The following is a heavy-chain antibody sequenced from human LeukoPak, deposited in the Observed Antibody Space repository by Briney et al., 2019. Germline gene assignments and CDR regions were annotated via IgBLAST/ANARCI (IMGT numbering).Heavy chain of an antibody. CDR3: AKSSSGGWYLLGDAFDI. Sequence: PGGSLRLSCAASGFTFSSHGIHWVRQAPGKGLEWVAVIKYAGSDKYYADSVKGRFTISRDNSKNTLYLQMNSLRAEDTAVYYCAKSSSGGWYLLGDAFDIWGQGTMVTVSS. V-gene: IGHV3-30*02. CDR2: IKYAGSDK. D-gene: IGHD6-19*01. J-gene: IGHJ3*02. CDR1: GFTFSSHG.